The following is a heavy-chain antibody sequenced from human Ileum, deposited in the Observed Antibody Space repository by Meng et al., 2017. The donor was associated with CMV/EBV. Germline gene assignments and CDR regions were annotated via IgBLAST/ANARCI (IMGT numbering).Heavy chain of an antibody. Sequence: QVQLVQSGSELKKPGASVKVSCKAPGYNFTSNNISWVRQAPGQGPEWMGWINTNTGNPTYAQGFTGRFVFSLDTSVSTTYLQISSLKAEDTAVYYCARDGLSGRYFDYWGQGTLVTVSS. CDR1: GYNFTSNN. V-gene: IGHV7-4-1*02. D-gene: IGHD1-26*01. CDR3: ARDGLSGRYFDY. J-gene: IGHJ4*02. CDR2: INTNTGNP.